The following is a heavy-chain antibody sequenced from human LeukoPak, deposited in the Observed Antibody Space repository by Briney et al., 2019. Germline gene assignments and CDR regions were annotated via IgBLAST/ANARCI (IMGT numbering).Heavy chain of an antibody. Sequence: PGGSLRLSCAASGFTFSSYWMSWVRQAPGKGLEWVANIKQDGSEKYYVDSVKGRFTISRDNAKNSLYLQMNSLRAEDTGVYYCAKEVILEVPTAFMDVWGKGTTVTISS. D-gene: IGHD2-2*01. J-gene: IGHJ6*03. V-gene: IGHV3-7*03. CDR1: GFTFSSYW. CDR3: AKEVILEVPTAFMDV. CDR2: IKQDGSEK.